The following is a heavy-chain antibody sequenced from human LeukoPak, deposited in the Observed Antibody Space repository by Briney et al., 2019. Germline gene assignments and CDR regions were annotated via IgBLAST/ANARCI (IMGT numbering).Heavy chain of an antibody. J-gene: IGHJ4*02. CDR3: ARLPYSGSYFDY. CDR2: INHSGST. V-gene: IGHV4-34*01. Sequence: SETLSLTCAVYGGSFSGYYWSWIRQPPGKGLEWIGEINHSGSTNYNPSLTSRVTISVDTSKNQFSLKLSSVTAADTAVYYCARLPYSGSYFDYWGQGTLVTVSS. CDR1: GGSFSGYY. D-gene: IGHD1-26*01.